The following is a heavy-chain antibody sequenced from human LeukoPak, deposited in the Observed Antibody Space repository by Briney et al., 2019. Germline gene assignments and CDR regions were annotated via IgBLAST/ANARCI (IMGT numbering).Heavy chain of an antibody. D-gene: IGHD6-19*01. CDR2: IYPGDSGT. J-gene: IGHJ4*02. CDR3: ARGGSGWLSQVVDY. CDR1: GYSFTSYW. Sequence: GESLKIPCKGYGYSFTSYWIGWVRQMPGKGLEGMGIIYPGDSGTRYSPSLQGQVTISADKSISTAYLQWSSLKASDTAMYYCARGGSGWLSQVVDYWGQGTLVTVSS. V-gene: IGHV5-51*01.